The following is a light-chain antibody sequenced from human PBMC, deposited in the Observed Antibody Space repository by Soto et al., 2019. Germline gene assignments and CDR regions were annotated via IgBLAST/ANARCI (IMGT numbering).Light chain of an antibody. CDR1: QSVRSSY. Sequence: EIVLTQSPGTLSLSPGERATLSCRASQSVRSSYLAWSQQNPGQPPRLLIYDATNRATGIPDRFSGSGSGTDFTLTISRLEPEDFAVYYCQQYGSSPWTFGQGTKVEIK. CDR2: DAT. V-gene: IGKV3-20*01. J-gene: IGKJ1*01. CDR3: QQYGSSPWT.